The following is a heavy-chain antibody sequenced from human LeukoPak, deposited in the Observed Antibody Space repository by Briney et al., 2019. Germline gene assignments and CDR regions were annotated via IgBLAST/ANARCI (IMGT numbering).Heavy chain of an antibody. J-gene: IGHJ4*02. Sequence: AASVKVSCKASGYTFTSYGISWVRQAPGQGLEWMGIIFPGDSDTRYSPSFQGQVTISADKSISTAYLQWSSLKASDTAIYYCASEYCSGGNCYFDYWGQGTLVTVPS. CDR3: ASEYCSGGNCYFDY. CDR2: IFPGDSDT. CDR1: GYTFTSYG. D-gene: IGHD2-15*01. V-gene: IGHV5-51*01.